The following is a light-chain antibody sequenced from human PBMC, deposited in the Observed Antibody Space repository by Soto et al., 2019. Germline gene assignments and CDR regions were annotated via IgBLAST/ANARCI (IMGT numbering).Light chain of an antibody. CDR1: QSLLHSNGYNY. CDR3: IQTLRSPPLP. V-gene: IGKV2-28*01. Sequence: DIVMTQSPLSLPVTPGEPASISCRSSQSLLHSNGYNYLDWYLQRPGQSPQLLIYLGSNRASGVPARVSGGGSGTDFTLKISRVEAEDVGVYYCIQTLRSPPLPFGGGTKVEIK. CDR2: LGS. J-gene: IGKJ4*01.